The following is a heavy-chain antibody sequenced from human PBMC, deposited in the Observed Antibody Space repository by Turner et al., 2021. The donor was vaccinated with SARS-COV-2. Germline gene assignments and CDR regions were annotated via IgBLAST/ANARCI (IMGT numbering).Heavy chain of an antibody. CDR1: GYTFAGYY. CDR2: FNPSGGYT. V-gene: IGHV1-46*01. Sequence: QVQLVQSGAVVKKPGASVKVSCKASGYTFAGYYIHWVQQAPGQGLEWMGIFNPSGGYTSYAQKFQGRLTMTSDTSTSTVYMDLSSLGYEDTAVYYCARDPRVPAVTNVNDAFDIWGQGTMVTVSS. D-gene: IGHD4-17*01. J-gene: IGHJ3*02. CDR3: ARDPRVPAVTNVNDAFDI.